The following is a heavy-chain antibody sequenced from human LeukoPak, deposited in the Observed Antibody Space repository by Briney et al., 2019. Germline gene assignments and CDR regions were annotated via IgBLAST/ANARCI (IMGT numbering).Heavy chain of an antibody. Sequence: KPSETLSLTCTVSGDSVSSGSYYWSWIRQPPGKGLEWVGYIYYSGSTNYNPSLKSRVTISVDKSKNQFSLKLSSVTAADTAVYYCARERMGVMITFGGAGGDIWGQGTMVTVSS. CDR3: ARERMGVMITFGGAGGDI. CDR1: GDSVSSGSYY. CDR2: IYYSGST. J-gene: IGHJ3*02. D-gene: IGHD3-16*01. V-gene: IGHV4-61*01.